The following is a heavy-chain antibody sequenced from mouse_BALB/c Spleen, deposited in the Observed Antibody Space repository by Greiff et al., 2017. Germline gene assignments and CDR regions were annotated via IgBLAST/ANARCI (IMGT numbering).Heavy chain of an antibody. CDR2: INPGSGGT. CDR1: GYAFTNYL. V-gene: IGHV1-54*01. CDR3: ARSSSDYWYFDV. J-gene: IGHJ1*01. D-gene: IGHD3-1*01. Sequence: VQLQQSGAELVRPGTSVKVSCKASGYAFTNYLIEWVKQRPGQGLEWIGVINPGSGGTNYNEKFKGKATLTADKSSSTAYMQLSSLTSDDSAVYFCARSSSDYWYFDVWGAGTTVTVSS.